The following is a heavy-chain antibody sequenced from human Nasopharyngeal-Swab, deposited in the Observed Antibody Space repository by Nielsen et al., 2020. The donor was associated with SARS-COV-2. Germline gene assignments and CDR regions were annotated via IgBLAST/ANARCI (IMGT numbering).Heavy chain of an antibody. Sequence: GESLRLSCAASGFTFSSYWMHWVRKAPGKGLVWVSRINSDGSSTSYADSVKGRFTISRDNAKNTLYLQMNSLRAEDTAVYYCARGVVRGVKAYLVLYGMDVWGQGTTVTVSS. CDR1: GFTFSSYW. CDR3: ARGVVRGVKAYLVLYGMDV. D-gene: IGHD3-10*01. J-gene: IGHJ6*02. CDR2: INSDGSST. V-gene: IGHV3-74*01.